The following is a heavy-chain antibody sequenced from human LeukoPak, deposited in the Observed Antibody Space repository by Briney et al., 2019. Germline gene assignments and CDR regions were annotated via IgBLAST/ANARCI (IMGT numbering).Heavy chain of an antibody. J-gene: IGHJ4*02. V-gene: IGHV4-59*01. CDR2: IYYTGST. CDR1: GGSFSGYY. D-gene: IGHD1-26*01. CDR3: ARSLGGSYSPPGGY. Sequence: PSETLSLTCAVYGGSFSGYYWSWIRQPPGKGLEWIGYIYYTGSTNYNPSLKSRVTISVDTSKNQFPLKLRSATAADTAVYYCARSLGGSYSPPGGYWGQGTLVTVSS.